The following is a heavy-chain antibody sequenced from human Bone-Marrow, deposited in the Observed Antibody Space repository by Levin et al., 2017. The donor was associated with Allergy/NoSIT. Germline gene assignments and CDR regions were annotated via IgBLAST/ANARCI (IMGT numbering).Heavy chain of an antibody. D-gene: IGHD6-19*01. V-gene: IGHV3-30*03. Sequence: GGSLRLSCAASGFTFSSYGMHWVRQAPGKGLEWVAVISYDGSNKYYADSVKGRFTISRDNSKNTLYLQMNSLRAEDTAVYYCARQYGSGWYGWFDPWGQGTLVTVSS. CDR2: ISYDGSNK. CDR3: ARQYGSGWYGWFDP. J-gene: IGHJ5*02. CDR1: GFTFSSYG.